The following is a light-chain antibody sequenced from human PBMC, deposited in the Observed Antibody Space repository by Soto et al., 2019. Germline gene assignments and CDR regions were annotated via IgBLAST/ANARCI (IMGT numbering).Light chain of an antibody. Sequence: LTQPPSVSVAPGQTARITCGGSNFGSKSVHWYQRKPGQAPVLVVYENSDRPSGIPDRFSGSKSGNTASLTVSGLQAEDEADYYCSSYAGSNNFVFGTGTKVTVL. CDR2: ENS. CDR3: SSYAGSNNFV. CDR1: NFGSKS. V-gene: IGLV3-21*02. J-gene: IGLJ1*01.